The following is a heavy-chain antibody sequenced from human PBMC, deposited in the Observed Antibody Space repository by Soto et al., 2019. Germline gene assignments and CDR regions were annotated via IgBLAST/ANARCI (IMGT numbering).Heavy chain of an antibody. CDR2: IWYDGSNK. D-gene: IGHD1-26*01. V-gene: IGHV3-33*06. CDR3: AKGKRSTTTDTSFDS. CDR1: GFTFSSYG. J-gene: IGHJ5*01. Sequence: GGSLRLSCAASGFTFSSYGMHWVRQAPGQGLEWVAVIWYDGSNKYYADSVKGRFTISRDNSKNTLYLQMNSLRAEDTDVYYCAKGKRSTTTDTSFDSWGQGTLVTVSS.